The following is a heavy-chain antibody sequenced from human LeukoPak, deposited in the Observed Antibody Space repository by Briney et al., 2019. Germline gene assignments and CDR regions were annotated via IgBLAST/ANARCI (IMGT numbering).Heavy chain of an antibody. CDR3: ARDGVLRYFDWLFPYYMDV. J-gene: IGHJ6*03. CDR1: GFTFSSYE. V-gene: IGHV3-48*03. Sequence: GGSLRLSRAASGFTFSSYEMHWVRQPPGKGLERVSYISSSDSTIYYADSVKGRFTISRDNAKNSLYLQMDSLRAEDTAVYYCARDGVLRYFDWLFPYYMDVWGKGTTVSISS. CDR2: ISSSDSTI. D-gene: IGHD3-9*01.